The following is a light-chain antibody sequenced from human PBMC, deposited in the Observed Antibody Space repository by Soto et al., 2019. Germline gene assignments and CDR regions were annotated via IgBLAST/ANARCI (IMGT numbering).Light chain of an antibody. CDR3: QQYTTSPFT. Sequence: EIVLTQSPGTLSLTPRERATLYCRASQSVGSNYLAWYQQKPGQAPRVLIYGASSRATGIPDRFSGSGSGADFTLTISRLEPEDFAVYYCQQYTTSPFTFGPGSMVD. CDR1: QSVGSNY. J-gene: IGKJ3*01. V-gene: IGKV3-20*01. CDR2: GAS.